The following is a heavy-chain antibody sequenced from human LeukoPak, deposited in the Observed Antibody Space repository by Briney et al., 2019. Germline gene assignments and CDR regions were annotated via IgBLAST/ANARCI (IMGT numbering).Heavy chain of an antibody. V-gene: IGHV3-74*01. Sequence: PGGSLRLSCEASGFTFSSYWMHWVRQAPGKGLVWISRINVDGGTTDYADSVRGRFTISRDNAKNTLYLQMNKLRAEDTAVYYCARDMTGPLDYCGQGTLVTASS. CDR2: INVDGGTT. CDR1: GFTFSSYW. J-gene: IGHJ4*02. CDR3: ARDMTGPLDY. D-gene: IGHD1-20*01.